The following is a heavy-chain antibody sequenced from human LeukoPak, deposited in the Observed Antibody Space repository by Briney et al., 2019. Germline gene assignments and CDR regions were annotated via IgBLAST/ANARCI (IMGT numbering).Heavy chain of an antibody. J-gene: IGHJ4*02. CDR2: ISYDGSNK. D-gene: IGHD2-15*01. V-gene: IGHV3-30*03. CDR1: GFTFSRYG. CDR3: AGSLGVVAATPGY. Sequence: GRSLRLSCAASGFTFSRYGMHWVRQASGKGLEWVAVISYDGSNKYYADSVKGRFTISRDNSKNTLYLQMNSLRAEDTAVYYCAGSLGVVAATPGYWGQGTLVTVSS.